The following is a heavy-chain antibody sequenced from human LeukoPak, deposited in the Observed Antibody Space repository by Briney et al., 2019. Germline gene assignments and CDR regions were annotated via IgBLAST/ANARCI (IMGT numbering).Heavy chain of an antibody. J-gene: IGHJ5*02. CDR2: IHTSGDT. D-gene: IGHD4-17*01. Sequence: GGSLRLSCAASGLTGSHNYVSWVRQAPGKGLEWVSAIHTSGDTCYADSVKGRFTISRDTSKNTLYLQINSLRVEDTAVYYCIVLGDSNHWGQGTLVTVSS. CDR3: IVLGDSNH. V-gene: IGHV3-53*01. CDR1: GLTGSHNY.